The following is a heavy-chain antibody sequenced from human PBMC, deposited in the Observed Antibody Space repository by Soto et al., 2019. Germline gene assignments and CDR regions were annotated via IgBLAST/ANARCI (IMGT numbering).Heavy chain of an antibody. V-gene: IGHV4-59*01. Sequence: SETLSLTCSVSAGSISRYYWGWVRQSPGEGLEWIAHISYTVDASYNPSLKSRVTISLDTSKNQIALRLMSVTAADTAVYYCVGSLMSRAMESFDYWGQGTLVTVSP. CDR2: ISYTVDA. CDR3: VGSLMSRAMESFDY. CDR1: AGSISRYY. D-gene: IGHD5-18*01. J-gene: IGHJ4*02.